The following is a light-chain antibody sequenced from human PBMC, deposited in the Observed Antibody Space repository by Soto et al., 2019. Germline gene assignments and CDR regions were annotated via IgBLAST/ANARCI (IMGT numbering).Light chain of an antibody. V-gene: IGKV3-20*01. CDR2: DAS. CDR3: QQCATSPRT. CDR1: QSVGNNY. Sequence: EIVLTQSPDTLSLSPGERATLSCRASQSVGNNYLAWYQQKPGQAPRLLIYDASSRAPGVPDRFSGSGSGTDFTLTIARLEAEDFAVYYCQQCATSPRTFGQGTKVEIK. J-gene: IGKJ1*01.